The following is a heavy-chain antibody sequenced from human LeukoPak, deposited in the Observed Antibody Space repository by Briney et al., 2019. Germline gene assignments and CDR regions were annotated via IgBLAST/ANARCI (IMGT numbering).Heavy chain of an antibody. D-gene: IGHD2-15*01. J-gene: IGHJ5*02. CDR3: ARGSGSFDP. CDR1: GFTFSSYW. CDR2: INQDGSEK. V-gene: IGHV3-7*01. Sequence: PGGSLRLSCAASGFTFSSYWMIWDRQAPGQGLEWVANINQDGSEKSYVDSVKGRFTISRDNAKNSLYLQMNSLRVEDTAVYYCARGSGSFDPWGQGTLVTVSS.